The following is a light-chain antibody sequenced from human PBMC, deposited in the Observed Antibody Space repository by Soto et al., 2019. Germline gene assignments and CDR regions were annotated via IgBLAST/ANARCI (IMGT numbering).Light chain of an antibody. J-gene: IGKJ1*01. CDR1: QSVSGW. Sequence: IQMTQSPSTLSASVGDRVTITCRASQSVSGWLAWYQQKPAKAPKVLIYDASSLANGVSSRFSGSGSGTDFTLTISRLEPEDFAVYSCKQSAASPRTFGQGTKV. CDR2: DAS. V-gene: IGKV1-5*01. CDR3: KQSAASPRT.